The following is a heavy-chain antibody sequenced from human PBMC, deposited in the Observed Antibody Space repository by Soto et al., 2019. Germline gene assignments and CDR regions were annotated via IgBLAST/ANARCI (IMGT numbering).Heavy chain of an antibody. CDR1: GFTFSSYS. V-gene: IGHV3-21*01. Sequence: GGSLRLSCAASGFTFSSYSMNWVRQAPGKGLEWVSSISSSSSYIYYADSVKGRFTISRDNAKNSLYLQMNSLRAEDTAVYYCASDVNIVAYGGIPFFDYWGQGTLVTVSS. CDR2: ISSSSSYI. CDR3: ASDVNIVAYGGIPFFDY. J-gene: IGHJ4*02. D-gene: IGHD5-12*01.